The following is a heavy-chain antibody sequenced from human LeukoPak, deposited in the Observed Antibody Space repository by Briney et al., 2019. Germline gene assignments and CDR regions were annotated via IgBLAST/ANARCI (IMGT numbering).Heavy chain of an antibody. CDR3: ARDLTMVRGVIPPYYYMDV. Sequence: GGSLRLSCAASGFTFSSYGMSWVRQAPGKGLEWVSAISGSGGSTYYADSVKGRFTISRDNAKNSLYLQMNSLRAEDTAVYYCARDLTMVRGVIPPYYYMDVWGKGTTVTVSS. CDR1: GFTFSSYG. V-gene: IGHV3-23*01. D-gene: IGHD3-10*01. CDR2: ISGSGGST. J-gene: IGHJ6*03.